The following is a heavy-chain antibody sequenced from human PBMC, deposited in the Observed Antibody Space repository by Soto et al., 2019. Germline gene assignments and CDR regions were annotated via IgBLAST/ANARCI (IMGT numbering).Heavy chain of an antibody. V-gene: IGHV4-39*01. CDR2: IYYSGST. J-gene: IGHJ5*02. CDR3: ARHLWFGELLYTNWFDP. Sequence: SETLSLTCTVSGGSISSSSYYWGWIRQPPGKGLEWIGSIYYSGSTYYNPSLKSRVTISVDTSKNQFSLKLSSVTAADTAVYYCARHLWFGELLYTNWFDPWGQGTLVTVSS. CDR1: GGSISSSSYY. D-gene: IGHD3-10*01.